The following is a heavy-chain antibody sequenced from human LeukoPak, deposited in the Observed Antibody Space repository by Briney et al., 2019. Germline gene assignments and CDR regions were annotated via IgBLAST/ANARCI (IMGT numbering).Heavy chain of an antibody. CDR1: GGSISSYY. CDR3: ARDAVGGAPDYFDY. V-gene: IGHV4-4*07. J-gene: IGHJ4*02. D-gene: IGHD3-16*01. Sequence: PSETLSLTCTVSGGSISSYYWSWIRQPAGEGLEWIGRIYTSGSTNYNPSLKSRVTMSVDTSKNQFSLKLSSVTAADTAVYYCARDAVGGAPDYFDYWGQGTLVTVSS. CDR2: IYTSGST.